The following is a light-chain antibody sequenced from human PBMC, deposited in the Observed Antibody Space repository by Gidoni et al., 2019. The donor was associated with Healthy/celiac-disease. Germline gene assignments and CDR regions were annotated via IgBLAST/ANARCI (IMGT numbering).Light chain of an antibody. Sequence: EIVLTRSPGTLSLSPGERATLSCRASQSVSSSYLAWYQQKPGQAPRLLIYCASSRATGIPDRFSGSGSGTDFTLTISRLEPEDFAVYYCQQYGSSETFGQGTKLEIK. CDR3: QQYGSSET. CDR1: QSVSSSY. CDR2: CAS. V-gene: IGKV3-20*01. J-gene: IGKJ2*01.